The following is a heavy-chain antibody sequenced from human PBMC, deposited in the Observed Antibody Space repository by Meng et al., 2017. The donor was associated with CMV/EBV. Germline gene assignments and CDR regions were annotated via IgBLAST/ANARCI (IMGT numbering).Heavy chain of an antibody. D-gene: IGHD2-2*01. Sequence: GGSQRLSCAASGFTFSSYAMSWVRQAPGKGLEWVSVIYSGGSSTYYADSVKGRFTISRDNSKNTLYLQMNSLRAEDTAVYYCAKNPFEYCSSTSCYGGFDYWGQGTLVTVSS. CDR1: GFTFSSYA. J-gene: IGHJ4*02. CDR3: AKNPFEYCSSTSCYGGFDY. CDR2: IYSGGSST. V-gene: IGHV3-23*03.